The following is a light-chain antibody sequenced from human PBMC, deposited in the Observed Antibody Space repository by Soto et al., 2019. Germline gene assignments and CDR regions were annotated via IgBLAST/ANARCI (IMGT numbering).Light chain of an antibody. Sequence: DVQLTQSPSILSASVGDRVTITCRAREDISRWLAWYQQKPGKAPKLLIYKASTLESGVPSRFSGSGSGTEFTLTISSLQPDDSATYHCQQYNRRRSFGPGTKVEIK. CDR1: EDISRW. V-gene: IGKV1-5*03. J-gene: IGKJ3*01. CDR2: KAS. CDR3: QQYNRRRS.